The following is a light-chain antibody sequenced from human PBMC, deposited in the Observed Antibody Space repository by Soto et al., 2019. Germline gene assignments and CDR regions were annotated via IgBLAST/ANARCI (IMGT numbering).Light chain of an antibody. CDR3: QQYGTSPLT. CDR2: GVS. J-gene: IGKJ3*01. CDR1: QSVGSTY. V-gene: IGKV3-20*01. Sequence: DIVLTQSPGTLSLSPGERATLSCRASQSVGSTYFAWYQQKPGQAPKLLIYGVSSRATGIPDRFSGSGSGTDFTLTISRLEPEDFAVYYCQQYGTSPLTFGPWTKVDI.